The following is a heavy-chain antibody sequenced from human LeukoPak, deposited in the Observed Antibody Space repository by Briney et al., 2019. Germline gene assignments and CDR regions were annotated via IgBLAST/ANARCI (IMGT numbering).Heavy chain of an antibody. CDR1: GVTFSDYY. J-gene: IGHJ4*02. CDR2: ISTSTNSI. Sequence: GGSLRLSCAASGVTFSDYYMSWIRQAPGKGLEWVSYISTSTNSIYYADSVKGRFTISRDSAKNSLNLQMNSQRAEDTAVYFCARGGYCSSTSCSAFDYWGQGTLVTVSS. CDR3: ARGGYCSSTSCSAFDY. D-gene: IGHD2-2*01. V-gene: IGHV3-11*01.